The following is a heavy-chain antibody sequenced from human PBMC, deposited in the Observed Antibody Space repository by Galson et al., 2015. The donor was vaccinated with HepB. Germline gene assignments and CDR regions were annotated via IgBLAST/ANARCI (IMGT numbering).Heavy chain of an antibody. Sequence: SLRLSCAPSGFTFSTYWMHWVRQGPGKGLVWVSRINTDGSITAYADSVKGRFTISRDNAKNTLYLQMNSLRAEDTAVYYCASARTSSYSNWWFDPWGQGTLVTVSS. CDR3: ASARTSSYSNWWFDP. CDR2: INTDGSIT. D-gene: IGHD2-15*01. CDR1: GFTFSTYW. V-gene: IGHV3-74*01. J-gene: IGHJ5*02.